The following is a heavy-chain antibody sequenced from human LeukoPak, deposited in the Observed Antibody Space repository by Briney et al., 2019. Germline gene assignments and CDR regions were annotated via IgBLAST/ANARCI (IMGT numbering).Heavy chain of an antibody. Sequence: PGGSLRLSCAASGFTVSSNYMSWVRQAPGKGLEWVSVIYSGGSTYYADSVKGRFTISRDNSKNTLYLQMNSLRAEDTAVYYCAVGYSGYGRSEYYYYGMDVWGQGTTVTVSS. CDR2: IYSGGST. D-gene: IGHD5-12*01. CDR3: AVGYSGYGRSEYYYYGMDV. CDR1: GFTVSSNY. J-gene: IGHJ6*02. V-gene: IGHV3-66*01.